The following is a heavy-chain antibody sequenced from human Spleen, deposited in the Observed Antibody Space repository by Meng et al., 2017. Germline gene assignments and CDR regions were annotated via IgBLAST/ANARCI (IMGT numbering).Heavy chain of an antibody. J-gene: IGHJ4*02. V-gene: IGHV4-34*01. CDR2: INHSGST. CDR3: ASGDHDAFDY. Sequence: SETLSLTCVVSGGSFSDYYWSWIRQPPGKGLEWIGEINHSGSTNYNPSLESRATISVDTSQNNLSLKLSSVTAADSAVYYCASGDHDAFDYWGQGTLVTVSS. D-gene: IGHD1-1*01. CDR1: GGSFSDYY.